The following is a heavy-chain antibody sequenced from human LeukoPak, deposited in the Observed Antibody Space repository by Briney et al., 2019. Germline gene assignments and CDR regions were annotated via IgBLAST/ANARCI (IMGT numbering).Heavy chain of an antibody. CDR2: ITPSGGST. V-gene: IGHV1-46*01. D-gene: IGHD3-9*01. J-gene: IGHJ4*02. Sequence: ASVKVSCKASGYTFTNYYMHWVRQAPGQGLEWLGLITPSGGSTWYAQKFQGRVTMTRNTSISTAYMELSSLRSEDTAVYYCARVDYDILTGYYGCDYWGQGTLVTVSS. CDR1: GYTFTNYY. CDR3: ARVDYDILTGYYGCDY.